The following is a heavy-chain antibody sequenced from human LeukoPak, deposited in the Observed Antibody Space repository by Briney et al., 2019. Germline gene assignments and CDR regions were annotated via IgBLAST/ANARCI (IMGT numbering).Heavy chain of an antibody. V-gene: IGHV1-8*03. Sequence: ASVKVSCKASGYTFTNYDINWVRQATGQGLEWMGWMNPNSGNTGYAQKFQGRVTITRNTSISTAYMGLSSLRSEDTAVYYCARRGGHITMVRGVIIDGGYYMDVWGKGTTVTVSS. CDR2: MNPNSGNT. D-gene: IGHD3-10*01. CDR1: GYTFTNYD. CDR3: ARRGGHITMVRGVIIDGGYYMDV. J-gene: IGHJ6*03.